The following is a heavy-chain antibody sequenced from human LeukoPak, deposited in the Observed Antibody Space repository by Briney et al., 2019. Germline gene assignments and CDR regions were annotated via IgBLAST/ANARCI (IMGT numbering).Heavy chain of an antibody. CDR3: ARGTANSGAVDY. CDR1: GFTFSSYG. CDR2: IWYDGSNK. J-gene: IGHJ4*02. D-gene: IGHD2-15*01. V-gene: IGHV3-33*01. Sequence: GESLRLSCAAYGFTFSSYGMHWVRQAPGKGLEWVAVIWYDGSNKYYADSVKGRFTISRDNSKNTLYLQMNSLRAEDTAVYYCARGTANSGAVDYWGQGTLVTVSS.